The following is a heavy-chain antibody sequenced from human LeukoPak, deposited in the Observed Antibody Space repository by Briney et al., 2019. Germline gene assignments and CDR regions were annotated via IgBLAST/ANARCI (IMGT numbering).Heavy chain of an antibody. V-gene: IGHV3-30-3*01. Sequence: GGSLRLSCSASGFTFSNYAMHWVRQAPGKGLEWVAVISYDGSNKYYADSVKGRFTISRDNSKNTLFLQMSSLRTEDTAVYYCARGPQRHIFSYGANWGQGTPVTVSS. CDR1: GFTFSNYA. J-gene: IGHJ4*02. CDR3: ARGPQRHIFSYGAN. CDR2: ISYDGSNK. D-gene: IGHD5-18*01.